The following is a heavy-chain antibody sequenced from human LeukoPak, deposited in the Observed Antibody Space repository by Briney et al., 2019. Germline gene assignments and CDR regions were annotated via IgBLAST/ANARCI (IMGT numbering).Heavy chain of an antibody. J-gene: IGHJ5*02. CDR1: GYTFTGYY. Sequence: ASVKVSCKASGYTFTGYYMHWVRQAPGQGLEWMGWINPNSGGTNYAQKFQGRVTMTRDTSISTAYMELSRLRSDDTAVYYCARPPGGGNWFHPWAQGTRFTVSS. CDR2: INPNSGGT. D-gene: IGHD3-16*01. V-gene: IGHV1-2*02. CDR3: ARPPGGGNWFHP.